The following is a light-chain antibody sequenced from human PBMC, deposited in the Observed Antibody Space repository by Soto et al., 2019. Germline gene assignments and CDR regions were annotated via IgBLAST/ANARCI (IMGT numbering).Light chain of an antibody. CDR1: QSVSSN. CDR3: QQYNKWPPWT. Sequence: TQALATLSVSPRARATLSCRASQSVSSNLAWYQQKPGQAPRLLIYGASTRATGIPARFSGSGSGTEFTLTISSLQSEDSAVYYCQQYNKWPPWTAAQGTKVDIK. CDR2: GAS. V-gene: IGKV3-15*01. J-gene: IGKJ1*01.